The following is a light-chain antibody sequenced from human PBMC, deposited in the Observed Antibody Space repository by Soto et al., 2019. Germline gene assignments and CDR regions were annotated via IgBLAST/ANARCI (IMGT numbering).Light chain of an antibody. Sequence: AIQMTQSPSSLSASVGDRVTLTCRASQDIRNDVGWYQQKPGMAPRFLIYAASNLQSGVPSRFSGSGSGTDFTLTISSLQPEDFATYYCVQHYNYPPTFGQGTKVDIK. CDR1: QDIRND. V-gene: IGKV1-6*01. J-gene: IGKJ1*01. CDR3: VQHYNYPPT. CDR2: AAS.